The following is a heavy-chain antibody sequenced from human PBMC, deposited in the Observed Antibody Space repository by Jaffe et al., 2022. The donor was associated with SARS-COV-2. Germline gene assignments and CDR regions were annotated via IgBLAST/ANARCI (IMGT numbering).Heavy chain of an antibody. V-gene: IGHV4-59*08. J-gene: IGHJ4*02. CDR2: IYYSGST. CDR3: ARHVRGYSSPFGY. Sequence: QVQLQESGPGLVKPSETLSLTCTVSGGSISSYYWSWIRQPPGKGLEWIGYIYYSGSTNYNPSLKSRVTISVDTSKNQFSLKLSSVTAADTAVYYCARHVRGYSSPFGYWGQGTLVTVSS. CDR1: GGSISSYY. D-gene: IGHD5-18*01.